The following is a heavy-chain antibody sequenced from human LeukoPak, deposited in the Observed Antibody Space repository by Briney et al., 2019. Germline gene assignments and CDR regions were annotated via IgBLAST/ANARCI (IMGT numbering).Heavy chain of an antibody. V-gene: IGHV4-59*01. CDR2: IYYSRSY. CDR1: GDSIRSYY. Sequence: SETLSLTCTVSGDSIRSYYWSWIRQPPGGGLEWIGYIYYSRSYKYNPSLKSRVTISLDTSKNQFSLNLTSVTAADTAVYYCARSRDYGDYFRAFDIWGQGTLVTVSS. D-gene: IGHD4-17*01. J-gene: IGHJ3*02. CDR3: ARSRDYGDYFRAFDI.